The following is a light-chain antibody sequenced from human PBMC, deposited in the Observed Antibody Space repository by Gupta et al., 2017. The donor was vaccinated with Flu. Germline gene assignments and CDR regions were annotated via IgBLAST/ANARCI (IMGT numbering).Light chain of an antibody. J-gene: IGKJ4*01. CDR1: QSVFAY. V-gene: IGKV3-11*01. CDR2: DAS. CDR3: HQRSSWPPLT. Sequence: ATLSLSPGDRATLSCRASQSVFAYLDWYKHKPGQAPRLLIYDASTRAPGVPARFSGSGYGKEFTLSISSREPEDFAVYYCHQRSSWPPLTFGGGTKVEI.